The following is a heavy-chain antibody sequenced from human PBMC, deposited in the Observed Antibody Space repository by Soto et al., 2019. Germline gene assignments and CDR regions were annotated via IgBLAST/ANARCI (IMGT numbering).Heavy chain of an antibody. CDR3: ARDPDTAMVTIDY. Sequence: QVQLQQWGAGLLKPSETLSLTCAVYGGSFSGYYWRWIRQPPGKGLEWIGEINHSGSTNYNPSLKSRVTISVDTSKNQFSLQLSSVTAADTAVYYCARDPDTAMVTIDYWGQGTLVTVSS. V-gene: IGHV4-34*01. CDR1: GGSFSGYY. J-gene: IGHJ4*02. CDR2: INHSGST. D-gene: IGHD5-18*01.